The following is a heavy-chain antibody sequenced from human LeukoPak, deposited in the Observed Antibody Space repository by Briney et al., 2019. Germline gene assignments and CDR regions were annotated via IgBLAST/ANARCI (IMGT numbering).Heavy chain of an antibody. V-gene: IGHV4-59*01. CDR2: IYYSGIT. D-gene: IGHD3-10*01. CDR3: ARVLLWFGELGWFDP. J-gene: IGHJ5*02. CDR1: GGSISSNY. Sequence: SETLSLTCTVSGGSISSNYWTWIRQPPGKGLEWIGYIYYSGITNYNPSLKSRVTISVDTSKNQFSLKLSSVTAADTAVYYCARVLLWFGELGWFDPWGQGTLVTVSS.